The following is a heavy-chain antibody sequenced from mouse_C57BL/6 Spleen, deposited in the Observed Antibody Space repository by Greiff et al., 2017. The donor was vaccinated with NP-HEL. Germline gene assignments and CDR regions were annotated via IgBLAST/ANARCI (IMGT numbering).Heavy chain of an antibody. J-gene: IGHJ1*03. V-gene: IGHV1-61*01. CDR1: GYTFTSYW. Sequence: QVQLQQPGAELVRPGSSVKLSCKASGYTFTSYWMDWVKQRPGQGLEWIVNIYPSDSETHYNQKFKDKATLTVDKSSSTAYMQLSSLTSEDSAVYYCARDRYGSSYGYFDVWGTGTTVTVSS. CDR2: IYPSDSET. CDR3: ARDRYGSSYGYFDV. D-gene: IGHD1-1*01.